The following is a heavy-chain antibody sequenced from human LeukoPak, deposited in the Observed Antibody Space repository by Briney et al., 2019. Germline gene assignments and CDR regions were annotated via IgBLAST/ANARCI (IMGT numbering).Heavy chain of an antibody. Sequence: GASVKVSCKASGYPFINYGFHWVRQAPGQGLEWMGWISAYNGNTNYAQSFQGRFTMTTDTSTNTAYMELRSLRSDDTAVYFCARGGGFLRVLTWFDPWGQGTLVTVSS. CDR1: GYPFINYG. CDR2: ISAYNGNT. D-gene: IGHD3-3*01. V-gene: IGHV1-18*01. CDR3: ARGGGFLRVLTWFDP. J-gene: IGHJ5*02.